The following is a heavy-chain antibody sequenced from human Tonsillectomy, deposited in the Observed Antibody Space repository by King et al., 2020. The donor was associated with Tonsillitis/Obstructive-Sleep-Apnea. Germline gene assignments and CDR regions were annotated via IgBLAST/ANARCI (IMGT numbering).Heavy chain of an antibody. V-gene: IGHV1-18*01. D-gene: IGHD5-18*01. Sequence: VQLVQSGAEVKKPGASVKVSCKATGYTFTSYGISWVRQAPGQGLEWMGWISAYNGNTNYAQKLQGRVTMTTDTSTSTAYMELRSLRSDDTAVYYCARVWAPHSYGYGILDYWGQGTLVTVSS. CDR2: ISAYNGNT. CDR1: GYTFTSYG. J-gene: IGHJ4*02. CDR3: ARVWAPHSYGYGILDY.